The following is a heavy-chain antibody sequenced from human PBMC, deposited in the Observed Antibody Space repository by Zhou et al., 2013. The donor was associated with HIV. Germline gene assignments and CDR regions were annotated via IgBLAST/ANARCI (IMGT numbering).Heavy chain of an antibody. CDR2: MNPDSGNT. CDR3: ARARISAAGTIVYYFDF. Sequence: QVQLVQTGAEVRKPGASVKVSCKASGYTFTSSDINWVRQASGQGLEWMGWMNPDSGNTGYAQKFQGRVTMTRNTSINTAYMDLGSLRPEDTAVYYCARARISAAGTIVYYFDFWGQGTLVTVSS. J-gene: IGHJ4*02. V-gene: IGHV1-8*01. CDR1: GYTFTSSD. D-gene: IGHD6-13*01.